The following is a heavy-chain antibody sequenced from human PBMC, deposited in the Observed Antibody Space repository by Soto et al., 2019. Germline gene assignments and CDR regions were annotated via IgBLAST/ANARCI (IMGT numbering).Heavy chain of an antibody. CDR3: ARGRYGDH. Sequence: QVHLVQSGAEVKKAGASVKVSCKCSGYTFTSYGITWVRQAPGQGLEWMGWISAHNGNTDYAQKVQGRVTVTRDTSTSTAYMELRSLRSDDTAVSYCARGRYGDHWGQGALVTVSS. V-gene: IGHV1-18*01. CDR1: GYTFTSYG. D-gene: IGHD1-1*01. CDR2: ISAHNGNT. J-gene: IGHJ4*02.